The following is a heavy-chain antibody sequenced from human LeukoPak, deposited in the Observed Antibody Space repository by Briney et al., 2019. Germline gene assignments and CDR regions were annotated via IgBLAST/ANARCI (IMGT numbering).Heavy chain of an antibody. Sequence: GGALRLSCAASGFTFSNYAMSWVRQAPGKGLEWVSALSGSGGSTYYADSVKGRFTISRDNAKNSLYLQMNSLRAEDTAVYYCAKNWGSLDYWGQGTLVTVSS. CDR3: AKNWGSLDY. CDR1: GFTFSNYA. J-gene: IGHJ4*02. V-gene: IGHV3-23*01. CDR2: LSGSGGST. D-gene: IGHD7-27*01.